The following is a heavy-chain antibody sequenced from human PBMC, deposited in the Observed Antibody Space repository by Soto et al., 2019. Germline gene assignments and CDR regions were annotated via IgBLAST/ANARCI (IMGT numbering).Heavy chain of an antibody. J-gene: IGHJ3*02. Sequence: SETLSLTCAVYGGSFSGYYWSWIRQPPGKGLEWIGEINHSGSTNYNPSLKSRVTISVDTSKNQFSLKLSSVTAADTAVFYCAICRCDIWGSYRCSVAFDIWGQGTMVTVSS. CDR1: GGSFSGYY. CDR3: AICRCDIWGSYRCSVAFDI. V-gene: IGHV4-34*01. CDR2: INHSGST. D-gene: IGHD3-16*02.